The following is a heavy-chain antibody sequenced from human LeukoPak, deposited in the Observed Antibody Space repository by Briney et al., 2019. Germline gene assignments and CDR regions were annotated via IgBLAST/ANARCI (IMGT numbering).Heavy chain of an antibody. Sequence: GGSLRLSCAASGFTFSSYGMHWVRQAPGKGLEWVAFIRYDGSNKYYADSVKGRFTISRDNSKNTLYLQMNSLRAEDTAVYYCAKDRIAVAGYFDYWGQGTLVTVSS. D-gene: IGHD6-19*01. V-gene: IGHV3-30*02. CDR3: AKDRIAVAGYFDY. J-gene: IGHJ4*02. CDR1: GFTFSSYG. CDR2: IRYDGSNK.